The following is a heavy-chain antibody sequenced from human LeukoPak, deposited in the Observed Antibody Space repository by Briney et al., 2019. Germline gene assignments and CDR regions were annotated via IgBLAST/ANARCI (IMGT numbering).Heavy chain of an antibody. Sequence: GGSLRLSCAASGFTFDDYAMRWVRHVPGKGLEWVSTISWKSDIIGYADSVKGRFTISRDNAKSSLYLQMNSLRVEDTALYYCAKSFYASPPAGMDVWGQGTTVTVSS. CDR1: GFTFDDYA. CDR2: ISWKSDII. CDR3: AKSFYASPPAGMDV. J-gene: IGHJ6*02. V-gene: IGHV3-9*01. D-gene: IGHD2-2*01.